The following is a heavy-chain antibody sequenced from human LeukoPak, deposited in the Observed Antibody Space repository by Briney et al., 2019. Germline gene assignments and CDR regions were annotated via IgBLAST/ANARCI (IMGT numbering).Heavy chain of an antibody. D-gene: IGHD6-19*01. CDR1: GGSISSGSYY. CDR2: IYTSGTT. CDR3: ARWEAVAPNPGAFDI. Sequence: SQTLSLTCTVSGGSISSGSYYWSWLRQPAGKGLEWIGRIYTSGTTNYNPSLKSRVTISVDTSKNQFSLKLSSVTAADTAVYYCARWEAVAPNPGAFDIWGQGRMVTVSS. V-gene: IGHV4-61*02. J-gene: IGHJ3*02.